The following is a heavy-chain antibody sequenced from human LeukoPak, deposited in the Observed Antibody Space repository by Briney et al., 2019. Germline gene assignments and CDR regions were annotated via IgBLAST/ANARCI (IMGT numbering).Heavy chain of an antibody. J-gene: IGHJ6*03. D-gene: IGHD6-13*01. V-gene: IGHV4-38-2*02. Sequence: SETLSLTCTGSGYSISSGYYWGWIRQPPGKGLEWIGSIYHSGSTYYNPSLKSRVTMSVDTSKNQFSLKLNSVTAADTAVYYCARDRRAAAALYYFYYYYMDVWSKGTTVTISS. CDR1: GYSISSGYY. CDR2: IYHSGST. CDR3: ARDRRAAAALYYFYYYYMDV.